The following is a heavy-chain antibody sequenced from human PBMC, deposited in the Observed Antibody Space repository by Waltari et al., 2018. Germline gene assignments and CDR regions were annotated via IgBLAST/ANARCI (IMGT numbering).Heavy chain of an antibody. Sequence: QVQLQESGPGLAKPSETLSFSCTVSGGSIIPYYWSWIRQPPGKGLEWIGYVIHTGSTSYNPSPRSRVTISLDVSRNHFSLHLSSVTAADTAVYYCARHLERYWYYGMDVWGQGATVTVSS. D-gene: IGHD2-8*02. CDR1: GGSIIPYY. CDR3: ARHLERYWYYGMDV. CDR2: VIHTGST. V-gene: IGHV4-59*08. J-gene: IGHJ6*02.